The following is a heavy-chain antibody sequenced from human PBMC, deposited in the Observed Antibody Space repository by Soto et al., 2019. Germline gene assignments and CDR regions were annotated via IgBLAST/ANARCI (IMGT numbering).Heavy chain of an antibody. CDR3: ARAVYGDNSGSWYLDL. D-gene: IGHD4-17*01. V-gene: IGHV1-18*01. Sequence: QVQLVQSGAEVKKPGASVNVSCKASGYTFTTYSLSWVRQVPGHGLERKGWISAYNGNTNYAQKLKGSVTMTRDTSTSTAHLELGSLRSDDAAVYYCARAVYGDNSGSWYLDLWGRGTLVTVSS. CDR2: ISAYNGNT. J-gene: IGHJ2*01. CDR1: GYTFTTYS.